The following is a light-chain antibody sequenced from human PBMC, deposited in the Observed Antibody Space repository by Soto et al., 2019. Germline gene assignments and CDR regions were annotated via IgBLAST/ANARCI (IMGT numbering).Light chain of an antibody. CDR3: QQYNNWPRT. V-gene: IGKV3-15*01. CDR1: QGFSIY. Sequence: EIVMTQSPATLSVSPGERATLSCRAGQGFSIYLAWYHQKPGQAPRLLIYGAPTRATGIPARFSGSGSGTEFTLTITSLQSEDFAVYYCQQYNNWPRTFGQGTKVDIK. CDR2: GAP. J-gene: IGKJ1*01.